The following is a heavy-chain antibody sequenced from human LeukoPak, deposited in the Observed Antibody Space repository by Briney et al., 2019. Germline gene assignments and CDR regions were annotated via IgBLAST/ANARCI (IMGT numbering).Heavy chain of an antibody. CDR1: GFTFSSYS. CDR3: ARDLGYYDSSGIFDY. CDR2: ISSSSSTI. J-gene: IGHJ4*02. Sequence: GGSLRLSCAASGFTFSSYSMNWVRQAPGKGLEWVSYISSSSSTIYYADSVKGRFTISRDNAKNSLYLQMNSLRAEDTAVYYCARDLGYYDSSGIFDYWGQGTLVTVSS. D-gene: IGHD3-22*01. V-gene: IGHV3-48*04.